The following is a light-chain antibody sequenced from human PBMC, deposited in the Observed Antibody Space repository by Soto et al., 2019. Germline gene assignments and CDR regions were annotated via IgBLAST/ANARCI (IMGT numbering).Light chain of an antibody. Sequence: AIRLTQSPSSLSASVGDRVTITCRASQGISTLLAWYPQKPGKAPKVLIYESSRLQSGVPSRFSGSGSGTDFTLTISSLQPEDFATYYCQHFTSFPVTFGQGTRLEI. CDR1: QGISTL. CDR2: ESS. V-gene: IGKV1-13*02. J-gene: IGKJ5*01. CDR3: QHFTSFPVT.